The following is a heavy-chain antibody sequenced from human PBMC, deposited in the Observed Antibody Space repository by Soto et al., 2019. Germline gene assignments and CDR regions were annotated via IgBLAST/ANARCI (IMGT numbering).Heavy chain of an antibody. D-gene: IGHD3-9*01. J-gene: IGHJ4*02. CDR3: AKDRVLRYFDWPTVGDY. CDR2: ITGSGAST. Sequence: GGSLRLSCAASGFTFSSYPMSWVRQAPGKGLEWVSAITGSGASTYYADSVKAPFTISRDNSKNTLYLQMNSLRAEDTAVYYCAKDRVLRYFDWPTVGDYWGQGTLVIVSS. CDR1: GFTFSSYP. V-gene: IGHV3-23*01.